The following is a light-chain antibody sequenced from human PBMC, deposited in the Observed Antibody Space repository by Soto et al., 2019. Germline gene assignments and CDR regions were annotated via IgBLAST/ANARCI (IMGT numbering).Light chain of an antibody. J-gene: IGLJ1*01. CDR3: GSYTNSSKYV. Sequence: QSALTQPASVSGSPGQSISISCTGTISDVGSYNYVSWYQQYPGKAPKLMIYDVSTRPSGVSDRFSGSKYGNTASLTISGLRAEDEADYYCGSYTNSSKYVFGTGTKVTVL. CDR1: ISDVGSYNY. V-gene: IGLV2-14*03. CDR2: DVS.